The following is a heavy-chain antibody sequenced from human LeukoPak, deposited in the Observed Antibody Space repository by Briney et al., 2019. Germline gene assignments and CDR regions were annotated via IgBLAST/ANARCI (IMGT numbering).Heavy chain of an antibody. CDR1: GGSISSGGYS. CDR3: ARAPITFGGVINFDY. CDR2: IYHSGST. V-gene: IGHV4-30-2*01. J-gene: IGHJ4*02. Sequence: PSETLSLTCAVSGGSISSGGYSWSWIRQPPGKGLEWIGYIYHSGSTYYNPSLKSRVTISVDRSKNQFSLKLSSVTAADTAVYYCARAPITFGGVINFDYWGQGTLVTVSS. D-gene: IGHD3-16*01.